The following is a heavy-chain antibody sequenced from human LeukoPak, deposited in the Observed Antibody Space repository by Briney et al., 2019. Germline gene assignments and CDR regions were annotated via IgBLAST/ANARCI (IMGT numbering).Heavy chain of an antibody. CDR3: AREIDGDYFNWFDP. D-gene: IGHD4-17*01. Sequence: GGSLRLSCAASGFTFSSYSMNWVRQAPGKGLEWVSSISSSSSYIYYADSVKGRFTISRDNSKNTLYLQMNSLRAEDTAVYYCAREIDGDYFNWFDPWGQGTLVTVSS. V-gene: IGHV3-21*01. CDR1: GFTFSSYS. CDR2: ISSSSSYI. J-gene: IGHJ5*02.